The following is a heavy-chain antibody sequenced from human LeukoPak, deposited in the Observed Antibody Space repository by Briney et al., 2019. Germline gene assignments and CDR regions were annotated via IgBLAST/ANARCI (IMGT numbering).Heavy chain of an antibody. V-gene: IGHV3-7*01. J-gene: IGHJ4*02. CDR3: ARHLSGVTGYTYGRGIDY. CDR1: GFTFGDYW. Sequence: GGSLRLSCAASGFTFGDYWMNWVRQPPGKGLEWVANINQDGSERNYVDSVKGRFTISRDNAKTSLYLQMNSLRAEDTAVYYCARHLSGVTGYTYGRGIDYWGQGTLVTVSS. D-gene: IGHD5-18*01. CDR2: INQDGSER.